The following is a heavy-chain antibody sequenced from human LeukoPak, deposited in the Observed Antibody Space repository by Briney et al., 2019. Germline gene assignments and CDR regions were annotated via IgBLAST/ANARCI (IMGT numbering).Heavy chain of an antibody. Sequence: ASVKVSCKVSGYTLTELSMHWVRQAPGKGLEWMGGFDPEDGETIYAQKFQGRVTMTEDTSTDTAYMELSSLRSEDTAVYYCATDLPFDYYYDSGGYYANYWGQGTLVTVSS. J-gene: IGHJ4*02. CDR2: FDPEDGET. D-gene: IGHD3-22*01. CDR3: ATDLPFDYYYDSGGYYANY. V-gene: IGHV1-24*01. CDR1: GYTLTELS.